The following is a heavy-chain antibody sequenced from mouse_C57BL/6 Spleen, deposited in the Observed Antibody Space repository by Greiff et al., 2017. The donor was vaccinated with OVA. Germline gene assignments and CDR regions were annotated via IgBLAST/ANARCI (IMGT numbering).Heavy chain of an antibody. Sequence: VERPRSVPSLVTPGASVQISCPASGYAFSSSWMNWVKQRPGQGLEWIGRIYPGGGDTNYNGKFKGKATLTADKSSSTAYMQLSSLTSEDSAVYFCARDNCYFDYWGQGTTLTVSS. CDR2: IYPGGGDT. V-gene: IGHV1-82*01. CDR1: GYAFSSSW. CDR3: ARDNCYFDY. J-gene: IGHJ2*01. D-gene: IGHD1-3*01.